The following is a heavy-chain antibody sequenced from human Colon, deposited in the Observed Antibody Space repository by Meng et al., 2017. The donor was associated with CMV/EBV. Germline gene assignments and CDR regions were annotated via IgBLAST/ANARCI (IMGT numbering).Heavy chain of an antibody. D-gene: IGHD3/OR15-3a*01. CDR2: ISYDGSNK. CDR1: GFTFRSYA. CDR3: ARVPPWTGYFDL. Sequence: SCAVYGFTFRSYALHWVRQARGKGLEWVAVISYDGSNKYYADSVKGRFTISRDNSKNTLYLQMNSLRAEDTAVYYCARVPPWTGYFDLWGRGTLVTVSS. V-gene: IGHV3-30*04. J-gene: IGHJ2*01.